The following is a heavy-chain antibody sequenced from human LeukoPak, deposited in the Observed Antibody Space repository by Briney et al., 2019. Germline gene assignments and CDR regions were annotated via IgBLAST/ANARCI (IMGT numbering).Heavy chain of an antibody. CDR3: ARDGPKIDY. CDR2: IQQNGNEK. CDR1: GFTFSSYW. Sequence: AGGSLRLSCVAAGFTFSSYWMAWVRQAPGKGPEWVASIQQNGNEKYYVDSVKGRFTISKDNAKNLLYLQMNSLRAEDTAVYYCARDGPKIDYWGQGTLVTVSS. J-gene: IGHJ4*02. V-gene: IGHV3-7*01.